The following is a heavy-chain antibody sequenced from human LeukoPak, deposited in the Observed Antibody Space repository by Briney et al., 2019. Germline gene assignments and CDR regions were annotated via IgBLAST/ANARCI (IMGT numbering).Heavy chain of an antibody. D-gene: IGHD5-24*01. CDR1: GGSISNYY. CDR2: IYYSGGT. CDR3: ARSRYGYPLDY. V-gene: IGHV4-59*01. J-gene: IGHJ4*02. Sequence: SETLSLTCTVSGGSISNYYWSWIRQPPGKGLEWIGYIYYSGGTNYNPSLKSRVTISVDTSKNQFSLKLSSVTAADTAVYYCARSRYGYPLDYWSQGTLVTVSS.